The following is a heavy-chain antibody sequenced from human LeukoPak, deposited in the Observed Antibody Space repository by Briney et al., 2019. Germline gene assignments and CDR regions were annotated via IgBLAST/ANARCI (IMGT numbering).Heavy chain of an antibody. CDR1: GYTFTDYY. CDR2: INPNSGDT. V-gene: IGHV1-2*02. D-gene: IGHD3-16*01. Sequence: ASVKVSCKTSGYTFTDYYIHWVRQAPGQGLEWTGWINPNSGDTNYAQKFQGRVTMTRDTSISTAYMELSRLRSDDTAVYYCAGGGDPYYFDYWGQGTLVTVSS. J-gene: IGHJ4*02. CDR3: AGGGDPYYFDY.